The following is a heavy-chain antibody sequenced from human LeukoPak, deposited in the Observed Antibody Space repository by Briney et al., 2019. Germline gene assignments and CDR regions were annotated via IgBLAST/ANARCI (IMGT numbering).Heavy chain of an antibody. D-gene: IGHD6-19*01. CDR1: GFTFSRYW. J-gene: IGHJ4*02. Sequence: PGGSLRLSCAASGFTFSRYWMTWVRQAPGKGLEWVANIKQDGTEKYYVDSVKGRFTISRDNAKNSLYLQMNSLRAEDTAVYYCARGTAYSSGWHGWGQGTLVTVSS. V-gene: IGHV3-7*05. CDR2: IKQDGTEK. CDR3: ARGTAYSSGWHG.